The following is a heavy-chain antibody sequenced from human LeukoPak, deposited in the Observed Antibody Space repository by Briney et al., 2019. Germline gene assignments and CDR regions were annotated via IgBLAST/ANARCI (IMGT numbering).Heavy chain of an antibody. CDR3: ARSPTVTQGFDY. J-gene: IGHJ4*02. V-gene: IGHV4-4*02. D-gene: IGHD4-17*01. CDR2: INHSGST. Sequence: SETLSLTCAVSGGSISSSNWWSWIRQPPGKGLEWIGEINHSGSTNYNPSLKSRVTISVDTSKNQFSLKLSSVTAADTAVYYCARSPTVTQGFDYWGQGTLVTVSS. CDR1: GGSISSSNW.